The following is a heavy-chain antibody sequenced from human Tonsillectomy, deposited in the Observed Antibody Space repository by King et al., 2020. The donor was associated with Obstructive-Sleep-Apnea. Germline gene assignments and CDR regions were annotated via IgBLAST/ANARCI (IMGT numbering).Heavy chain of an antibody. CDR3: ARGKKFYYDSSGYPNWYFDI. V-gene: IGHV4-39*07. D-gene: IGHD3-22*01. CDR2: IFHSGST. CDR1: GASISSSTFY. J-gene: IGHJ2*01. Sequence: HLQLQESGPGLVKPSETLSLTCTVSGASISSSTFYWGWIRQPPGKGLEWIGNIFHSGSTYYNPSLKSRVTISIDTSKNQFSLKLSSVTAADTAVYYCARGKKFYYDSSGYPNWYFDIWGRGTLVTVSS.